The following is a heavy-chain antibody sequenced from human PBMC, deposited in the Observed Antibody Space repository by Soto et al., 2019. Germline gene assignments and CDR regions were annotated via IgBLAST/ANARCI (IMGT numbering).Heavy chain of an antibody. Sequence: PSETLSLTCTVSGGSISSCVYYWSWIRQHPGKGLEWIGYIYYSGSTYYNPSLKSRVTISVDTSKNQFSLKLSSVTAADTAVYYCARAPRITIFDWFDPWGQGTLVTVSS. V-gene: IGHV4-31*03. J-gene: IGHJ5*02. CDR3: ARAPRITIFDWFDP. CDR1: GGSISSCVYY. D-gene: IGHD3-3*01. CDR2: IYYSGST.